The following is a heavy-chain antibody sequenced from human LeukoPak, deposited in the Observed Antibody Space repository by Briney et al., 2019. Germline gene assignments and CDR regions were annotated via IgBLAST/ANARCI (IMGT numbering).Heavy chain of an antibody. V-gene: IGHV1-69*05. CDR1: GGTFSSYA. J-gene: IGHJ6*03. CDR2: IIPIFGTA. Sequence: GASVKVSCKASGGTFSSYAISWVRQAPGQGFEWMGGIIPIFGTANYAQKFQGRVTITTDESTSTAYMELSSLRSEDTAVYYCALRYCSGGSCSTLYMDVWGKGTTVTVSS. CDR3: ALRYCSGGSCSTLYMDV. D-gene: IGHD2-15*01.